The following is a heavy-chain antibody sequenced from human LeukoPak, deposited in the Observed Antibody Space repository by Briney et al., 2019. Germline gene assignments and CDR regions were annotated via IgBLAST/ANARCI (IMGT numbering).Heavy chain of an antibody. CDR3: ARVWESFNWFDP. D-gene: IGHD1-26*01. CDR2: IYYSGST. Sequence: KASETLSLTCTVSGGSISSSSYYWGWIRQPPGKGLEWIGSIYYSGSTYYNPSLKSRVTISVDTSKNQFSLKLSSVTAADTAVYYCARVWESFNWFDPWGQGTLDTVSS. J-gene: IGHJ5*02. CDR1: GGSISSSSYY. V-gene: IGHV4-39*07.